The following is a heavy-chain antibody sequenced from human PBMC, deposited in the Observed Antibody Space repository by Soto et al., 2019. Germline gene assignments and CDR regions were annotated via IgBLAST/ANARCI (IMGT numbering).Heavy chain of an antibody. CDR1: GFTFSSYA. J-gene: IGHJ4*02. CDR3: VKTYYYGSGSFTQIEKFDY. D-gene: IGHD3-10*01. CDR2: ISSNGGST. Sequence: GGSLRLSCSASGFTFSSYAMHWVRQAPGKGLEYVSAISSNGGSTYYADSVKGRFTISRDNSKNILYLQMSSLRAEDTAVYYCVKTYYYGSGSFTQIEKFDYWGQGTLVTVSS. V-gene: IGHV3-64D*08.